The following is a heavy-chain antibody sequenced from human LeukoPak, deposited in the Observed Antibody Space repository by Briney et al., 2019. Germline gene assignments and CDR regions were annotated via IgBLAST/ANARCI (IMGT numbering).Heavy chain of an antibody. V-gene: IGHV1-46*01. CDR2: INPSGDDP. Sequence: ASVKVSCEASGYTLTAYNLHWVRQAPGQRLEWLGMINPSGDDPKYAQKFQGRVTVTRDTSTRVVYMEMSSLTSEDTSVYYCATSSTGQLLMSYWGQGTLVTVSS. D-gene: IGHD4-17*01. CDR1: GYTLTAYN. CDR3: ATSSTGQLLMSY. J-gene: IGHJ4*02.